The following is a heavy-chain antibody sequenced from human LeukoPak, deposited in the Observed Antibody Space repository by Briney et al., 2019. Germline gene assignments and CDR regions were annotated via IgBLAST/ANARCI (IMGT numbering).Heavy chain of an antibody. CDR2: FDPEDGET. CDR1: GYTLTELS. CDR3: AGGPWGYYYYMDV. Sequence: ASVKVSCKVSGYTLTELSMHWVRQAPGKGLEWMGGFDPEDGETIYAQKFQGRVTIITDESTSTAYMELSSLRSEDTAVYYCAGGPWGYYYYMDVWGKGTTVTVSS. D-gene: IGHD3-16*01. V-gene: IGHV1-24*01. J-gene: IGHJ6*03.